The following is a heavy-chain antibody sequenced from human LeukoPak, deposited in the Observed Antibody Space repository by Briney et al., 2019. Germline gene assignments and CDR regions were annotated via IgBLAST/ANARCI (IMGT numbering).Heavy chain of an antibody. V-gene: IGHV3-74*01. CDR2: INSDGYT. D-gene: IGHD3-10*01. CDR3: ARQTSGSGSHDY. J-gene: IGHJ4*02. Sequence: SGGSLRLSCVASGFAFSRSWMHWVRQAPGEGLLWVSRINSDGYTIYADSVEGRFTISRDNAKNTLYLQMNSLRAEDTAVYYCARQTSGSGSHDYWGQGTLVTVSS. CDR1: GFAFSRSW.